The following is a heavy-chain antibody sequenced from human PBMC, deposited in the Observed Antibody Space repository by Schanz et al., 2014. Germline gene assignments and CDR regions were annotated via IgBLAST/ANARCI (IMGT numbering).Heavy chain of an antibody. Sequence: QVQLVQSEAAVKKPGASVKVSCKASGYFFSSYGISWVRQAPGQGLEWMGWISPYNGNTNYAQKLQGRVTMTTDTSTSTAYMELRSLRSDDTAVYYCARGGYSSGWYDRDIAHFDYWGQGTLVTVSS. CDR3: ARGGYSSGWYDRDIAHFDY. CDR2: ISPYNGNT. CDR1: GYFFSSYG. D-gene: IGHD6-19*01. J-gene: IGHJ4*02. V-gene: IGHV1-18*01.